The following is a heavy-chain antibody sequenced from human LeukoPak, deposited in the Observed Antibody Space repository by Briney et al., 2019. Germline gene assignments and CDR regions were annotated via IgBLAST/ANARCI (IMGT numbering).Heavy chain of an antibody. Sequence: GALRLSCAASGFTFSTYWVHWVRQVPGKGLVWVSRLNSDGSSTTYADSVKGRFTISRDNAKNTLYLQMNGLRVDDTAVYFCARGMDYYDNRGYTTDSWGQGTLVTVSS. CDR2: LNSDGSST. CDR3: ARGMDYYDNRGYTTDS. CDR1: GFTFSTYW. V-gene: IGHV3-74*01. D-gene: IGHD3-9*01. J-gene: IGHJ4*02.